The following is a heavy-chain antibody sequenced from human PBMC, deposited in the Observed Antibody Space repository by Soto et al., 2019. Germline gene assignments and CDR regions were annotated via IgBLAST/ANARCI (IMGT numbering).Heavy chain of an antibody. D-gene: IGHD1-7*01. V-gene: IGHV4-31*03. CDR1: GGSISSGGYY. Sequence: SETLSLTCTVSGGSISSGGYYWSWIRQHPGKGLEWIGYIYYSGSTYYNPSLKSRVTISVDTSKNQFSLKLSSVTAADTAVYYCGRTGTTHVRYFDYWGQGTLVTVSS. CDR2: IYYSGST. CDR3: GRTGTTHVRYFDY. J-gene: IGHJ4*02.